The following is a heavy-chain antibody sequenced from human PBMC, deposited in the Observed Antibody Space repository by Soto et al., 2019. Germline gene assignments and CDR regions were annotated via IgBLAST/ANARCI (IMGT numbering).Heavy chain of an antibody. CDR1: GGSISSSSNH. J-gene: IGHJ4*02. V-gene: IGHV4-39*01. CDR2: IYYSENT. D-gene: IGHD5-18*01. CDR3: ARHHKMYTAMEPPKYYFDY. Sequence: SETLSLTCTVSGGSISSSSNHWGWIRQPPGKGLEWIGNIYYSENTYYNPSLKSRVTISVDTSKNQFSLRLSSVTAADTAVYYCARHHKMYTAMEPPKYYFDYWGQGTLVTVSS.